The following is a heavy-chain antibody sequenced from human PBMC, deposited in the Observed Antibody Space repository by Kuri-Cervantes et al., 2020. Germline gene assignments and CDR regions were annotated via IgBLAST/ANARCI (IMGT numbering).Heavy chain of an antibody. Sequence: GGSLRLSCAASGFTFSSYAMHWVRQAPGKGLEWVAVISYDGSNKYYADSAKGRFTISRDNSKNTLYLQMNSLRAEDTAVYYCARESFSLGELSFPLGDWGQGTLVTVSS. V-gene: IGHV3-30-3*01. J-gene: IGHJ4*02. D-gene: IGHD3-16*02. CDR3: ARESFSLGELSFPLGD. CDR1: GFTFSSYA. CDR2: ISYDGSNK.